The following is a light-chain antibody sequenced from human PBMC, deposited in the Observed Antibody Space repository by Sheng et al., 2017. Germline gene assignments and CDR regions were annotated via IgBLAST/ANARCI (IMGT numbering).Light chain of an antibody. CDR3: LLFYGGVWV. Sequence: QSALTQPPSASGTPGQRVSISCSGSSSNIGSKYVHWYQQLPGTAPKLLIYRDNQRPSGVPDRFSGSKSGTSASLVISGLRFEDEADYYCLLFYGGVWVFGGGTKLTVL. CDR1: SSNIGSKY. CDR2: RDN. V-gene: IGLV1-47*01. J-gene: IGLJ3*02.